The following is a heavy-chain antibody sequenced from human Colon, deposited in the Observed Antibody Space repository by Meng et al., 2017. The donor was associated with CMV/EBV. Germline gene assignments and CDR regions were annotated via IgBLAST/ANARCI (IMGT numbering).Heavy chain of an antibody. CDR1: GYTFAHFG. J-gene: IGHJ6*02. CDR2: ISAYNGET. V-gene: IGHV1-18*01. Sequence: ASVKVSCKTSGYTFAHFGISWVRQAPGQGLEWMGWISAYNGETKYEEKLQDRVIMTTDTSTSIAYMELRSLRSDDTAVYYCARGSSSTMFGDYYYGMDVWGQGTTVTVSS. D-gene: IGHD3-3*01. CDR3: ARGSSSTMFGDYYYGMDV.